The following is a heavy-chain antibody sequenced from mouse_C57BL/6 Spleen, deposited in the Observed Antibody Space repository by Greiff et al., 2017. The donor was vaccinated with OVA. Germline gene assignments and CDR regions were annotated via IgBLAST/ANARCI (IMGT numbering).Heavy chain of an antibody. Sequence: QVQLKESGAELARPGASVKLSCKASGYTFTSYGISWVKQRTGQGLEWIGEIYPRSGNTYYNEKFKGKATLTADKSSSTAYMELRSLTSEDSAVYFCARPTAQATYFDYWGQGTTLTVSS. CDR3: ARPTAQATYFDY. J-gene: IGHJ2*01. D-gene: IGHD3-2*02. V-gene: IGHV1-81*01. CDR2: IYPRSGNT. CDR1: GYTFTSYG.